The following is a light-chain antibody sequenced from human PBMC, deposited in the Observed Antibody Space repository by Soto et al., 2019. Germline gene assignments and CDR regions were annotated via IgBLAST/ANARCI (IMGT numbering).Light chain of an antibody. V-gene: IGKV1-5*03. J-gene: IGKJ1*01. CDR1: QTISSW. CDR3: QHYNSYSEA. Sequence: DIQMTQSPSTLSGSGGDRVTITCGASQTISSWLAWYQQKPGKAPKLLIYKASTLKSGVPSRFSGSGSGTEVTLTISSLQPDDFATYYCQHYNSYSEAFGQGTKVE. CDR2: KAS.